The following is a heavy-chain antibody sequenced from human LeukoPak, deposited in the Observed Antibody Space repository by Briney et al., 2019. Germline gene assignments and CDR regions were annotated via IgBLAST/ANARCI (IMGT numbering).Heavy chain of an antibody. V-gene: IGHV3-74*01. D-gene: IGHD5-18*01. J-gene: IGHJ4*02. CDR1: GFTFSSYW. CDR2: INSDGSST. Sequence: GGSLRLSCAASGFTFSSYWMHWVRQAPGKGLVWVSRINSDGSSTSYADSVRGRFTISRGNAKNTLYLQMNSLRAEDTAVYYCARKKVNSYGTALDYWGQGTLVTVSS. CDR3: ARKKVNSYGTALDY.